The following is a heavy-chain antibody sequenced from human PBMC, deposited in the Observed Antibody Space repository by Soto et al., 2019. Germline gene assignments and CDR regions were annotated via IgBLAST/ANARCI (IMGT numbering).Heavy chain of an antibody. CDR1: GGSISSGGYY. Sequence: SETLSLTCTVSGGSISSGGYYWSWIRQHPGKGLEWIGYIYYSGSTYYNPSLKSRVTISVDTSKNQFSLKLSSVTAADTAVYYCARAKPSVVTGGAYAFDIWGQGTMVTVSS. CDR2: IYYSGST. J-gene: IGHJ3*02. CDR3: ARAKPSVVTGGAYAFDI. V-gene: IGHV4-31*03. D-gene: IGHD2-15*01.